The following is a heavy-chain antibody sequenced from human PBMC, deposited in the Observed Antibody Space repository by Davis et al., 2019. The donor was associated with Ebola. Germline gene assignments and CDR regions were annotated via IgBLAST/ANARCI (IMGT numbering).Heavy chain of an antibody. CDR2: ISYHGNYK. J-gene: IGHJ4*02. D-gene: IGHD3-10*01. Sequence: PGGSLRLSCAASGFSLSIYGMHWVRQAPGKGLEWVAGISYHGNYKNYVDSVKVRFTVSRDNSDNTLFLQMDSLRCDDTAVYYCAQEYCDNSGSYCTVFDHWGQGTLVTVSS. V-gene: IGHV3-30*18. CDR3: AQEYCDNSGSYCTVFDH. CDR1: GFSLSIYG.